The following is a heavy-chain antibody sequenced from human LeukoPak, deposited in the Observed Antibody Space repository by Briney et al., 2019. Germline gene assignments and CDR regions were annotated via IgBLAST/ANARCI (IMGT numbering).Heavy chain of an antibody. V-gene: IGHV3-33*01. Sequence: QPGRSLRLSCAASGFTFSSYGTHWVRQAPGKGLEWVAVIWYDGSNKYYADSVKGRFTISRDNSKNTLYLQMNSLRAEDTAVYYCARDSRKRIVVVTATFDYWGQGTLVTVSS. J-gene: IGHJ4*02. CDR3: ARDSRKRIVVVTATFDY. CDR2: IWYDGSNK. CDR1: GFTFSSYG. D-gene: IGHD2-21*02.